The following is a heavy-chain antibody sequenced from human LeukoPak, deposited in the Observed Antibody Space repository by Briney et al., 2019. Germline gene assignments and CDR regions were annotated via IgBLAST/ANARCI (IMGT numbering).Heavy chain of an antibody. CDR1: GGSIRSFY. Sequence: SETLSLTCTVSGGSIRSFYWSWIRQSAGKGLEWIGRIYTSGSTDYNPSLKSRVPMSVDTSKNQFSLKLTSVTAADTAVYYCARDQSHYGSGSYYSAYYYYAMDVWGQGTTVTVSS. CDR2: IYTSGST. CDR3: ARDQSHYGSGSYYSAYYYYAMDV. V-gene: IGHV4-4*07. D-gene: IGHD3-10*01. J-gene: IGHJ6*02.